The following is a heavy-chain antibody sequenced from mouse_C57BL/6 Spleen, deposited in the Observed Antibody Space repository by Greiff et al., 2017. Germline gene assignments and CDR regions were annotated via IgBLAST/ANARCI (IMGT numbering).Heavy chain of an antibody. V-gene: IGHV5-17*01. CDR3: ARRDYYGSSAY. D-gene: IGHD1-1*01. Sequence: VKLVESGGGLVKPGGSLKLSCAASGFTFSDYGMHWVRQAPEKGLEWVAYISSGSSTIYYADTVKGRFTISRDNAKNTLFLQMTSLRSEDTAMYYCARRDYYGSSAYWGQGTLVTVSA. J-gene: IGHJ3*01. CDR1: GFTFSDYG. CDR2: ISSGSSTI.